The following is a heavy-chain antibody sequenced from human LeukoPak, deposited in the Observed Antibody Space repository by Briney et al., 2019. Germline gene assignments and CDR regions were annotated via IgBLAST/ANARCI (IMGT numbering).Heavy chain of an antibody. D-gene: IGHD5-12*01. Sequence: SETLSLTCTVSGGSISGSYWSWIRQPPGKGLEWIAYMYNSGSTNYNPSLKSRVTISIDTSKNQFSLKLSSLTAADAAIYYCAGGIDAYRGYVYRGQGILVTVSS. CDR1: GGSISGSY. V-gene: IGHV4-59*01. CDR2: MYNSGST. CDR3: AGGIDAYRGYVY. J-gene: IGHJ4*02.